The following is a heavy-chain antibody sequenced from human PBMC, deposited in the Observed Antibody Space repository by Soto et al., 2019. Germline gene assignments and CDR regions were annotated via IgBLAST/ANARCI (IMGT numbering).Heavy chain of an antibody. Sequence: PXESLTLPCCVSGGPINGSYRSWIRQAAGKGLEWLGYVYYTGSTNYSPSLRSRVSISGDTSKNEFSLRLSSVTAADTAVYFCARSVAVPGAHIDYWGQGTQVTVYS. V-gene: IGHV4-59*01. CDR1: GGPINGSY. D-gene: IGHD6-19*01. J-gene: IGHJ4*02. CDR2: VYYTGST. CDR3: ARSVAVPGAHIDY.